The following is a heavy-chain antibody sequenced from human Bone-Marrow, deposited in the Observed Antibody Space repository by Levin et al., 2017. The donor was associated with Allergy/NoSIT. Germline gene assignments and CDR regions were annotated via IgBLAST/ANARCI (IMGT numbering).Heavy chain of an antibody. V-gene: IGHV4-34*01. CDR3: AREAVTTFGSPFDD. D-gene: IGHD4-17*01. J-gene: IGHJ4*02. CDR2: INHSGTT. CDR1: NGSFNGYF. Sequence: TSETLSLTCSVSNGSFNGYFWTWIRQPPGKGLEWVAEINHSGTTNYNPSLRSRVAISLDTSSNQFSLNLTSVTAADTAVYYCAREAVTTFGSPFDDWGQGTLVIVSS.